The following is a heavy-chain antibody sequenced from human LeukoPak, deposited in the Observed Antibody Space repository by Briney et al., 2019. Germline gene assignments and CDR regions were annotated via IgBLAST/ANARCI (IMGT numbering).Heavy chain of an antibody. CDR2: ISGSDGST. V-gene: IGHV3-23*01. Sequence: GGSLRLSCAASGFTFSSYAMSWVRQAPGKGLEWVSGISGSDGSTYYADSVKGRFTISRDNAKNSLYLQMNSLRAEDTAVYYCAGMHLGTHTGNWGQGTLVTVSS. D-gene: IGHD1-1*01. J-gene: IGHJ4*02. CDR1: GFTFSSYA. CDR3: AGMHLGTHTGN.